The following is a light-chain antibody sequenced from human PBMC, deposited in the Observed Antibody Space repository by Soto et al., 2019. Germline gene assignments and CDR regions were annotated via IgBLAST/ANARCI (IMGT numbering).Light chain of an antibody. V-gene: IGKV3-20*01. CDR2: GAS. Sequence: EIVLTQSPGTLSLSPGERATLSCRASQSVSSSYLAWYQQKPGQAPRLLIYGASSRATGIPDRFSGSGSGPDFTLPISRLEPEDFAVYYCQQYGSSPLYTFGQGTKLEIK. J-gene: IGKJ2*01. CDR3: QQYGSSPLYT. CDR1: QSVSSSY.